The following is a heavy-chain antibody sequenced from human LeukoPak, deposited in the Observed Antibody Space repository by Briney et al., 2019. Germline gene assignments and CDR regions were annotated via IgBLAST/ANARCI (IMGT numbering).Heavy chain of an antibody. V-gene: IGHV4-39*07. D-gene: IGHD3-10*01. CDR3: ARGRGTMVRGVIRYYYYMDV. CDR2: IYYSGST. Sequence: SSETLSLTCTVSGGSISSSSYYWGWIRQPPGKGLEWIGSIYYSGSTYYNPSLKSRVTISVDTSKNQFSLKLSSVTAADTAVYYCARGRGTMVRGVIRYYYYMDVWGKGTTVTVSS. CDR1: GGSISSSSYY. J-gene: IGHJ6*03.